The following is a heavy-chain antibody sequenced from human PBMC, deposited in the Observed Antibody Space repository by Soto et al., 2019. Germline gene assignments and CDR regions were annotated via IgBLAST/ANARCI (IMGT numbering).Heavy chain of an antibody. CDR2: ISWNSGSI. CDR1: GFTFDDYA. CDR3: ARDLGYYNSSGRRSAFDI. Sequence: LRLSCAASGFTFDDYAMHWVRQAPGKGLEWVSGISWNSGSIGYADSVKGRFTISRDNAKNSLYLQMNSLRAEDTAVYYCARDLGYYNSSGRRSAFDIWGQGTMVTVPS. V-gene: IGHV3-9*01. D-gene: IGHD3-22*01. J-gene: IGHJ3*02.